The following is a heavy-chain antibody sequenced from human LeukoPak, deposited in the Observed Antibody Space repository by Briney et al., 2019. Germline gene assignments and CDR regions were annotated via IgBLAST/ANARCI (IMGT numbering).Heavy chain of an antibody. CDR1: GFTLSSYA. Sequence: GGSLRLSCAASGFTLSSYAMSWVRQAPGKGLEWVSAISGRGGSTYYADSVKGRFTISRDNSKNTLYLQMNSLSAEDTAVYYCAKVRPYSSSWYSGWEFDYWGRGPLVTVSS. J-gene: IGHJ4*02. CDR3: AKVRPYSSSWYSGWEFDY. D-gene: IGHD6-13*01. V-gene: IGHV3-23*01. CDR2: ISGRGGST.